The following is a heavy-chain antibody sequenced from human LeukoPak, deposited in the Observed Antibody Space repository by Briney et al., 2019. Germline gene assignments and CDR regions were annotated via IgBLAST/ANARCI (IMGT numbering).Heavy chain of an antibody. Sequence: ASVKVSCKASGYTFTSYDINWVRQATGQGLEWMGWMNPNSANIGYAQKFQGRVTMTRNTSISTAYMELSSLRSEDTAVYYCARLASSSWPLYYYYGMDVWGQGTTVTVSS. CDR3: ARLASSSWPLYYYYGMDV. J-gene: IGHJ6*02. V-gene: IGHV1-8*01. CDR2: MNPNSANI. CDR1: GYTFTSYD. D-gene: IGHD6-13*01.